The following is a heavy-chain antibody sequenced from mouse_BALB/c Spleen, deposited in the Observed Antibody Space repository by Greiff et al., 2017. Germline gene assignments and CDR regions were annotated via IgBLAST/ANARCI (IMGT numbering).Heavy chain of an antibody. CDR3: ARLDSSGYVFSWFAY. CDR1: GFTFSDYY. J-gene: IGHJ3*01. Sequence: EVQLVESGGGLVKPGGSLKLSCAASGFTFSDYYMYWVRQTPEKRLEWVATISDGGSYTYYPDSVKGRFTISRDNAKNNLYLQMSRLKSEDTAMYSCARLDSSGYVFSWFAYWGQGTLVTVSA. D-gene: IGHD3-2*01. V-gene: IGHV5-4*02. CDR2: ISDGGSYT.